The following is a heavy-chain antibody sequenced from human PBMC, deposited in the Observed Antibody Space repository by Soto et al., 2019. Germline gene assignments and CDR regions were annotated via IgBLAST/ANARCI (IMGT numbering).Heavy chain of an antibody. CDR2: TSYTGNT. D-gene: IGHD2-8*01. J-gene: IGHJ5*02. Sequence: PEALSHTSLVAGCFAPPYHWSWIRQLPGTSMEWIAYTSYTGNTNYNPSLQSRVTISLDTSKNQLSLKLTSMTAADTAVYYCFLDLHARFPPYFDPWGQVTFFTLSS. CDR3: FLDLHARFPPYFDP. CDR1: GCFAPPYH. V-gene: IGHV4-59*02.